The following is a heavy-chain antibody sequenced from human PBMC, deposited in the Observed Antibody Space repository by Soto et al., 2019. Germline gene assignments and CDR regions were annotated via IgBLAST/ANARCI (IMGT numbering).Heavy chain of an antibody. CDR2: IFATSTTI. CDR1: GFTFSSYG. Sequence: GGSLRLSCAASGFTFSSYGMHWVRQAPGKGLEWISYIFATSTTIYYADSVKGRFTVSRDNTQNSLFLLMNSLRAEDTAIYYCARDKDWAFDYWGQGTLVTVSS. D-gene: IGHD3-9*01. CDR3: ARDKDWAFDY. J-gene: IGHJ4*02. V-gene: IGHV3-48*04.